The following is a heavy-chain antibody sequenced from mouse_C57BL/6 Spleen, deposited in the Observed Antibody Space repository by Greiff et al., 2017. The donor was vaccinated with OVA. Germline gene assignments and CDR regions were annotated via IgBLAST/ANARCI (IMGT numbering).Heavy chain of an antibody. CDR2: IYPRDGST. D-gene: IGHD2-5*01. Sequence: VKLVESGPELVKPGASVKLSCKASGYTFTSYDINWVKQRPGQGLEWIGWIYPRDGSTKYNEKFKGKATLTVDTSSSTAYMELHSLTSEDSAVYFCARSEGDYSNSVAYWGQGTLVTVSA. CDR1: GYTFTSYD. CDR3: ARSEGDYSNSVAY. V-gene: IGHV1-85*01. J-gene: IGHJ3*01.